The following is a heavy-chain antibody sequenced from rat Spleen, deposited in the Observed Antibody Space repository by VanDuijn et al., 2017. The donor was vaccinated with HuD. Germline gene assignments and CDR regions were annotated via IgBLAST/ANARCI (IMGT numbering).Heavy chain of an antibody. CDR3: TRHGGLRNWFAY. CDR2: ITTSGDNT. V-gene: IGHV5-25*01. Sequence: EVQLVESGGGLVQPGRSMKLSCAASGFTFSNYYMAWVRQAPTKGLEWVASITTSGDNTYYRDSVKGRFTISRDNTKTTLYLQMDSLGSDDTATYYCTRHGGLRNWFAYWGQGTLVTVSS. J-gene: IGHJ3*01. D-gene: IGHD1-11*01. CDR1: GFTFSNYY.